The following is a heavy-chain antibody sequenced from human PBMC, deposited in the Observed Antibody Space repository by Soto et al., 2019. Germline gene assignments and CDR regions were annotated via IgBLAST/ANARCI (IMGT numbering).Heavy chain of an antibody. Sequence: GGSPRLSCAACGVTLSSSWMSWVRQAPGKGLEWVANIKRDGSEKYYVGSVKGRFTISRDNAKNTLYLQMNSLGAEDTAIFYCAKAPVPDYTAYGSCVFELWGRGTLVTVSS. CDR1: GVTLSSSW. CDR3: AKAPVPDYTAYGSCVFEL. D-gene: IGHD4-4*01. CDR2: IKRDGSEK. J-gene: IGHJ1*01. V-gene: IGHV3-7*03.